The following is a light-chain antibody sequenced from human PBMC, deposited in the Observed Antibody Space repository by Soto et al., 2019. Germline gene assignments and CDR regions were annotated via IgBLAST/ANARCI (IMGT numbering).Light chain of an antibody. V-gene: IGKV3-15*01. CDR1: QGVTNN. CDR3: QQSNTYSWT. J-gene: IGKJ1*01. Sequence: EVVMTQSPASLSVSPGERATLSCRASQGVTNNLAWYQQKPGQAPRLLIYVASTRATGIPSRFSGSGSGTEFTLTISNLQPDDFATYYCQQSNTYSWTFGQGTKVDIK. CDR2: VAS.